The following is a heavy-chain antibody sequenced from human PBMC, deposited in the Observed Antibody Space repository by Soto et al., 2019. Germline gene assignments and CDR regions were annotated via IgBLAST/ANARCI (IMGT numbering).Heavy chain of an antibody. Sequence: EVQLLESGGGLVQPGGSLRLSCAASGFTFSSYAMSWVRQAPGKGLEWVSAISGSGGSTYYADSVKGRFTISRDNSKNTLYLQMNSLRAEDTAVYYCAKDKQEDDSSGYYYVVAFDIWGQGTMVTVSS. CDR1: GFTFSSYA. V-gene: IGHV3-23*01. J-gene: IGHJ3*02. CDR2: ISGSGGST. CDR3: AKDKQEDDSSGYYYVVAFDI. D-gene: IGHD3-22*01.